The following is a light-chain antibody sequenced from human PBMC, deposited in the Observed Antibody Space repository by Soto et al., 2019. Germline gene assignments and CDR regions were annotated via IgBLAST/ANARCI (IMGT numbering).Light chain of an antibody. CDR3: QQSYSTPIYT. V-gene: IGKV1-39*01. J-gene: IGKJ2*01. CDR1: QSISRY. Sequence: DIQLTQSPSSLSASVGDRVTITCRASQSISRYLNWYQQKPGRAPKLLIYAASNLQGGVPSRFSGTGSGTDFNLTISSPQPEDFAIYYCQQSYSTPIYTFGQGTKLEIK. CDR2: AAS.